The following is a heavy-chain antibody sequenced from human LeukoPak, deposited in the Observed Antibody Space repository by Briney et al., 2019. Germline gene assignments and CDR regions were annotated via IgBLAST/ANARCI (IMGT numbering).Heavy chain of an antibody. V-gene: IGHV4-39*07. CDR3: ARVPTTGLANHDAFDI. CDR1: GGSISSSSYY. J-gene: IGHJ3*02. Sequence: PSETLSLTCTVSGGSISSSSYYWGWIRQPPGKGLEWIGSIYYSGSTYYNPSLKSRVTISVDTSKNQFSLRLSSVTAADTAVYYCARVPTTGLANHDAFDIWGQGTMVTVSS. D-gene: IGHD4-11*01. CDR2: IYYSGST.